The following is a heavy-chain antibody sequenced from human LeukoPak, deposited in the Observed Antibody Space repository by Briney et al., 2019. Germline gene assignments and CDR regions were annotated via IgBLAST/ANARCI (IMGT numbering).Heavy chain of an antibody. CDR2: IKEDGSEK. CDR1: GFTFSNYW. J-gene: IGHJ5*02. Sequence: HPGGSLRLSCAASGFTFSNYWMIWVRQAQGKGLEWVGNIKEDGSEKRHADSVRGRFTISRDNAQTSIYLQMNSLRAEDTAVYYCARASKPWLQLTWGQGTLVTVSS. CDR3: ARASKPWLQLT. D-gene: IGHD5-24*01. V-gene: IGHV3-7*05.